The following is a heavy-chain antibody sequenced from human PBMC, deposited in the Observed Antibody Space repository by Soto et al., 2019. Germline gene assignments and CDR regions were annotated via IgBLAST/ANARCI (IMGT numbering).Heavy chain of an antibody. J-gene: IGHJ4*02. Sequence: QVQLVQSGAEVKKPGSSVKVSCKASGGTFSSYAISWVRQAPGQGLEWMGGIIPIFGTANYAQKFQGRVTITADDSTSTAYMELSSLRSEDTAVYYCAREAKDHYYDSSGYYWSSFIFDYWGQGTLVTVSS. CDR3: AREAKDHYYDSSGYYWSSFIFDY. CDR2: IIPIFGTA. D-gene: IGHD3-22*01. V-gene: IGHV1-69*01. CDR1: GGTFSSYA.